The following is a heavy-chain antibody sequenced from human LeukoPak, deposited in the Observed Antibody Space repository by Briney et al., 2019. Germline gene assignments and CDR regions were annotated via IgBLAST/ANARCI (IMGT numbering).Heavy chain of an antibody. CDR2: ISGSGGST. V-gene: IGHV3-23*01. J-gene: IGHJ5*02. CDR3: AKHPTVYGGGRYDH. CDR1: GFTFSSYA. Sequence: GGSLRLSCAASGFTFSSYAMSWVRQAPGKGLEWVSAISGSGGSTYYADSVKGRFTISRDNSKNTLYLQMNSLRAEDTAVYYCAKHPTVYGGGRYDHWGQGTLVTVSS. D-gene: IGHD2/OR15-2a*01.